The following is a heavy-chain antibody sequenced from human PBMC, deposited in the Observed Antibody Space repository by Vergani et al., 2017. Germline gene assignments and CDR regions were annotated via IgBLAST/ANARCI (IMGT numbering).Heavy chain of an antibody. CDR3: ARDYYDSSGYYVLDY. D-gene: IGHD3-22*01. Sequence: QLQLQESGPGLVKPSETLSLTCTVSGGSISSSSYYWGWIRQPPGKGLEWIGSIYYSGSSYYNPSLKSRVTISLDTSENQFSLKLSSVTAADTAVYYCARDYYDSSGYYVLDYWGQGTLVTVSS. CDR1: GGSISSSSYY. J-gene: IGHJ4*02. CDR2: IYYSGSS. V-gene: IGHV4-39*02.